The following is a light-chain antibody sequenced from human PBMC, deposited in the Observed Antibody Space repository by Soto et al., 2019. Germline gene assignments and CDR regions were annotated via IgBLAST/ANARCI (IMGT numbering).Light chain of an antibody. V-gene: IGKV3-15*01. CDR1: QSVGNN. J-gene: IGKJ4*01. Sequence: EIVMTQSPATLSVTPGERTTLCYRASQSVGNNLAWYQQKPGQAPRLLIYGASTRATGVPARFSGSGSGTEFTLTISSLQSEDFAVYYCQQYDNSPLTFGGGTKVDIK. CDR2: GAS. CDR3: QQYDNSPLT.